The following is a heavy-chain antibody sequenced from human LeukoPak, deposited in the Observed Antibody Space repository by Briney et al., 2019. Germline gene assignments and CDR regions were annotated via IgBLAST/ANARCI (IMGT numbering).Heavy chain of an antibody. CDR1: GGTFSSYA. CDR2: IIPIFGTA. CDR3: ARIASSEDGDDY. V-gene: IGHV1-69*13. Sequence: SVKVSCKASGGTFSSYAISWVRQAPGQGLEWMGGIIPIFGTANYAQKFQGRVTITADESTSTAYMELSSLRSEDTAVYYCARIASSEDGDDYWGQGTLVTVSS. D-gene: IGHD6-13*01. J-gene: IGHJ4*02.